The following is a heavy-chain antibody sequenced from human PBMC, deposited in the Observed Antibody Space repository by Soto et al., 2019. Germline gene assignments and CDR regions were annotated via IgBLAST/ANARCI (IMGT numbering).Heavy chain of an antibody. J-gene: IGHJ5*02. CDR1: GFTFSSYW. D-gene: IGHD2-2*01. V-gene: IGHV3-74*01. Sequence: GGSLRLSCAASGFTFSSYWMHWVRQAPGKGLVWVSRINSAGSSTSYADSVKGRFTISRDNAKNTLYLQMNSLRAEDTAVYYCARDDIVVVPAARRGFDPWGQGTLVTVSS. CDR3: ARDDIVVVPAARRGFDP. CDR2: INSAGSST.